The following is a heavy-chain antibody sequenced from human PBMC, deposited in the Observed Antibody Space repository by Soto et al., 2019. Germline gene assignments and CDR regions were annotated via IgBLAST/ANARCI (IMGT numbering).Heavy chain of an antibody. V-gene: IGHV5-10-1*01. CDR1: GYSFTSYW. CDR2: IDPSDSYT. CDR3: ARHEEESPLDY. Sequence: GESLKISCQGSGYSFTSYWITWVRQMPGKGLEWMGRIDPSDSYTNYSPSFQGHVTISVDESTSTAHLQWSSLKASDIATYYCARHEEESPLDYWGQGTPVTVSS. J-gene: IGHJ4*02.